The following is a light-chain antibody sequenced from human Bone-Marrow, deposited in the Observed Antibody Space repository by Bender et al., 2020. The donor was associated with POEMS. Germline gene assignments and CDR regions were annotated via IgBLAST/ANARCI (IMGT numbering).Light chain of an antibody. J-gene: IGLJ2*01. CDR3: SSYTSSGAFVL. CDR2: HVT. Sequence: QSALTQPASVSGSPGQSITISCTGTSSDVGTYNYVSWYQQHPGKAPKLMIYHVTSRPSGVPNRFSGSKSGNTASLTISGLQAEDEADYYCSSYTSSGAFVLIGGGTKVTVL. V-gene: IGLV2-14*01. CDR1: SSDVGTYNY.